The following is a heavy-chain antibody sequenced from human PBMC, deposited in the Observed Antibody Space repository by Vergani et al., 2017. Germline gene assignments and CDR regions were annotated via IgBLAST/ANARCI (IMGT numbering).Heavy chain of an antibody. CDR3: ASKRGACRAAYCHSYDF. V-gene: IGHV4-39*01. J-gene: IGHJ4*02. Sequence: QVQLQESGPGLVKPSETLSLTCTVSGDSVISTDYHWGWICQLPGKGLEWIGSMDSRGSTSYNPSLESRLSISFETHKNQFSLRVTAVTAADTAVYYCASKRGACRAAYCHSYDFWGPGTLVGVSS. D-gene: IGHD2-15*01. CDR2: MDSRGST. CDR1: GDSVISTDYH.